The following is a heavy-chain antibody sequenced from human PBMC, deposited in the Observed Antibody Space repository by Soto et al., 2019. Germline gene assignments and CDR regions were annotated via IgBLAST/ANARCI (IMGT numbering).Heavy chain of an antibody. D-gene: IGHD3-16*01. CDR1: GFIFTGYY. CDR3: ARDQRSYGEPPFDY. V-gene: IGHV1-2*02. Sequence: SVKVSCKASGFIFTGYYIHWVRQAPGQGLEWMGWIRSDGGDPKCAQKFQDRVTMTRETSMNTVYVELSGLRSDDTAVYYCARDQRSYGEPPFDYSGQGTPVTVS. J-gene: IGHJ4*02. CDR2: IRSDGGDP.